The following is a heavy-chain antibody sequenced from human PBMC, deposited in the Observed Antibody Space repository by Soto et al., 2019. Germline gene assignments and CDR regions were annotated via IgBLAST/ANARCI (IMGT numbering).Heavy chain of an antibody. CDR1: GFTFSSYA. J-gene: IGHJ6*02. V-gene: IGHV3-23*01. CDR2: ISGSGGST. Sequence: GGSLRLSSAASGFTFSSYAMSWVRQAPVKGLEWVSAISGSGGSTYYADSVKGRFTISRDNSKNTLYLQMNSLRADDTAVYYWAKDPRNYDILTATLEYYGMDVWGQGTTVTVSS. D-gene: IGHD3-9*01. CDR3: AKDPRNYDILTATLEYYGMDV.